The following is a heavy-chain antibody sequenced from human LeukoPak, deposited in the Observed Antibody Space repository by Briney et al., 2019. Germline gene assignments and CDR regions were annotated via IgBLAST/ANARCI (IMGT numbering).Heavy chain of an antibody. D-gene: IGHD3-10*01. Sequence: GEPLKISCKGSGYSFTSYWISWVRQMPGKGLEWMGRIDPSDSYTNYSPSFQGHVTISADKSISTAYLQWSSLKASDTAMYYCARHDKNYGSPFDYWGQGTLVTVSS. CDR1: GYSFTSYW. CDR3: ARHDKNYGSPFDY. CDR2: IDPSDSYT. J-gene: IGHJ4*02. V-gene: IGHV5-10-1*01.